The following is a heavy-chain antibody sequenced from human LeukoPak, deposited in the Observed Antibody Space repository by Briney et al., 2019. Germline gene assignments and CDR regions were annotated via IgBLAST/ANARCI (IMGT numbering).Heavy chain of an antibody. CDR2: IKQDGSEK. V-gene: IGHV3-7*01. CDR3: ARVRLVDTAMVIYVDYFDY. CDR1: GFTFSSYW. D-gene: IGHD5-18*01. J-gene: IGHJ4*02. Sequence: GSLRLSFAASGFTFSSYWMSWVRQAPGKGLEGVANIKQDGSEKYYVDSVKGRFTISRDNAKNSLYLQMNSLRAEDTAVYYCARVRLVDTAMVIYVDYFDYWGQGTLVTVSS.